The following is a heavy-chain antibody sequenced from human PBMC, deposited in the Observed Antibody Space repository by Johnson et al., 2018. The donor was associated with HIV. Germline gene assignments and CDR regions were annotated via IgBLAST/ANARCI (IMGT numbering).Heavy chain of an antibody. CDR3: ARDPGYSAFDI. D-gene: IGHD1-1*01. Sequence: KGLEFVANIKEDSSEKSYVDSVRGRFTISRDNAKNSVVLQMNNLRAEDTAIYYCARDPGYSAFDIWGQGTVVTVSS. CDR2: IKEDSSEK. V-gene: IGHV3-7*05. J-gene: IGHJ3*02.